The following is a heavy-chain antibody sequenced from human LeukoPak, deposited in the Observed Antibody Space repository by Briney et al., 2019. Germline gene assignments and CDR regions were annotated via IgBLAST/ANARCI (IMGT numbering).Heavy chain of an antibody. Sequence: GGSLRLSCAASGFTFSSYGMHWVRQAPGKGLEWVAVISYDGSNKYYADSVKGRFTISRDNSKNTLYLQMNSLRAEDTAVYYCARDLGYSYGTYYYYYYGMDVWGQGTTVTVSS. CDR2: ISYDGSNK. CDR3: ARDLGYSYGTYYYYYYGMDV. J-gene: IGHJ6*02. CDR1: GFTFSSYG. D-gene: IGHD5-18*01. V-gene: IGHV3-30*03.